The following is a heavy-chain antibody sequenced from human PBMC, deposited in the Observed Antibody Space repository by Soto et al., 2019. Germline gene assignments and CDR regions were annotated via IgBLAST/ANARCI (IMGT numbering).Heavy chain of an antibody. J-gene: IGHJ4*02. CDR3: ARHHNGGDSYGVFDY. CDR2: IYYSGST. V-gene: IGHV4-39*01. CDR1: GGSISSSTYY. Sequence: SETLSLTCTVSGGSISSSTYYWGWIRQPPGKGLEWIGSIYYSGSTYYNPSLKSRVTISVDTSKNQFSLKLSSVTAADTAVYYCARHHNGGDSYGVFDYWGQGTLVTVSS. D-gene: IGHD5-18*01.